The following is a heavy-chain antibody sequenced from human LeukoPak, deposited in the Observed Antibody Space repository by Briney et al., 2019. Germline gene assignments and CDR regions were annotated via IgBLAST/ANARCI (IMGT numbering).Heavy chain of an antibody. V-gene: IGHV3-30*02. J-gene: IGHJ5*02. CDR2: IRYEGYDK. CDR3: AKDLVRDRWFGES. Sequence: GGSLRLSCAASGFTFSSYGMHWVRQAPGKGLEWVSFIRYEGYDKYYADSVKGRFTISRDNYKNTLYLEMSSLRVDDTAVYYCAKDLVRDRWFGESWGQGTLVTVSS. CDR1: GFTFSSYG. D-gene: IGHD3-10*01.